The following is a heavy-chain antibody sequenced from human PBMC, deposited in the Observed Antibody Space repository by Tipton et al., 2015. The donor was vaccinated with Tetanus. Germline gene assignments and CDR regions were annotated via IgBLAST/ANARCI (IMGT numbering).Heavy chain of an antibody. D-gene: IGHD3-10*01. J-gene: IGHJ4*02. V-gene: IGHV1-2*02. CDR2: IDPKSGDT. CDR3: GRDAGPAGGGSFDY. Sequence: QSGAEVKKPGASVKVSCKPSGYTFTDYHMQWVRQAPGQGLEWMGWIDPKSGDTDFAQKFQGRVTMTRDSSISTVYMELSRLRSDAAAFYYWGRDAGPAGGGSFDYWGQGTLVTVAS. CDR1: GYTFTDYH.